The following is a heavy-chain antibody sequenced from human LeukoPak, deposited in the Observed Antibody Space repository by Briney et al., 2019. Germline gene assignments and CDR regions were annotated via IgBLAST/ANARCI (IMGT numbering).Heavy chain of an antibody. D-gene: IGHD6-13*01. J-gene: IGHJ5*02. V-gene: IGHV4-34*01. CDR1: GGSFSGYY. Sequence: SETLSLTCAVYGGSFSGYYWSWIRQPPGKGLDWIGEINHSGSTNYNPSLKSRVTISVDTSKSQFSLKLSSVTAADTAVYYCARGLARGYSTVGWFDPWGQGTPVTVSS. CDR2: INHSGST. CDR3: ARGLARGYSTVGWFDP.